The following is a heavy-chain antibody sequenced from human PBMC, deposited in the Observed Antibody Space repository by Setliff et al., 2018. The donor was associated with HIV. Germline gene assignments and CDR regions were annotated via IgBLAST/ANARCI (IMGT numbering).Heavy chain of an antibody. V-gene: IGHV4-61*01. CDR1: GGSVGSGSYY. CDR2: IYYSGST. J-gene: IGHJ4*02. CDR3: ARDPPGYGDSKDY. Sequence: SETLSLTCSVSGGSVGSGSYYWSWIRQSPGKGLEWLGYIYYSGSTTYNPSLRSRVTISIDTSENQFSLNLRSVTAADTAVYYCARDPPGYGDSKDYWGKGKLVTVSS. D-gene: IGHD4-17*01.